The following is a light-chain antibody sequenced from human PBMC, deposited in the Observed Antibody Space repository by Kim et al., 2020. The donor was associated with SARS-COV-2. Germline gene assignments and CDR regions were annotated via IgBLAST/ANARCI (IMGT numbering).Light chain of an antibody. CDR1: SSNIGTNT. Sequence: QSVLTQPPSASGTPGQRVTISCSGSSSNIGTNTVNWYQQFPGTTPKLLIFRSNERPSGVPDRFSGSTSGTSASLAISGLQSEDEADYYCATWDDDLSAWVFGGGTQLTVL. CDR3: ATWDDDLSAWV. J-gene: IGLJ3*02. V-gene: IGLV1-44*01. CDR2: RSN.